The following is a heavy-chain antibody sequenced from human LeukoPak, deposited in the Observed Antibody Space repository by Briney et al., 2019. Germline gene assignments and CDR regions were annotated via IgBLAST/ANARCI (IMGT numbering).Heavy chain of an antibody. V-gene: IGHV3-7*04. CDR1: GFTFRNYA. CDR3: ARDYD. D-gene: IGHD3-16*01. J-gene: IGHJ4*02. Sequence: GGSLRLSCAASGFTFRNYAMGWVRQAPGKGLEWVANIKQDGSEKFYVDSVKGRFTISRDNAKNSVYLQMNSLRAEDTAVYYCARDYDWGQGTLVTVSS. CDR2: IKQDGSEK.